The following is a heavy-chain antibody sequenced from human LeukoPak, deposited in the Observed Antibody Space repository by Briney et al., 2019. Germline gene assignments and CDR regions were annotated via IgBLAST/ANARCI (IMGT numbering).Heavy chain of an antibody. CDR1: GGSISSYY. J-gene: IGHJ5*02. D-gene: IGHD3-16*01. CDR2: IYYSGST. Sequence: SETLSLTCTVSGGSISSYYWSWIRQPPGKGLEWIGYIYYSGSTNYNPSLKSRVTISVDTSKNQFSLKLSSVTAADTAVYYCAMRRGKDSGWFDPWGQGTLVTVSS. V-gene: IGHV4-59*01. CDR3: AMRRGKDSGWFDP.